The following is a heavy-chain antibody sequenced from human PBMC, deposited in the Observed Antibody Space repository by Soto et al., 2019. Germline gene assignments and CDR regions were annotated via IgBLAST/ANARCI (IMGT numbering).Heavy chain of an antibody. CDR3: ARGHRMAKRRDETFDY. Sequence: GASVKVSCKASGYTFTSYDINWVRQATGQGLEWMGWMNPNSGNTGYAQKFQGRVTMTRNTSMSTAYMELSSLRSEDTAVYYCARGHRMAKRRDETFDYWGQGTLVTVSS. D-gene: IGHD5-12*01. J-gene: IGHJ4*02. V-gene: IGHV1-8*01. CDR2: MNPNSGNT. CDR1: GYTFTSYD.